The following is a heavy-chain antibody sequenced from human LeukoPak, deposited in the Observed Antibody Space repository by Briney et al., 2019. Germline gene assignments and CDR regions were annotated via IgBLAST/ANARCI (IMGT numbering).Heavy chain of an antibody. CDR2: TYYRPKWYN. V-gene: IGHV6-1*01. Sequence: SRTLSLTCAISGDSVSSNSAAWNWIRQSPSRGLEWLGRTYYRPKWYNDYAVSVKSRITINPDTSKNQFSLQLNSVTPEDTAVYYCARDLIAVAGTSLFDYWGQGTLVTVSS. J-gene: IGHJ4*02. CDR1: GDSVSSNSAA. CDR3: ARDLIAVAGTSLFDY. D-gene: IGHD6-19*01.